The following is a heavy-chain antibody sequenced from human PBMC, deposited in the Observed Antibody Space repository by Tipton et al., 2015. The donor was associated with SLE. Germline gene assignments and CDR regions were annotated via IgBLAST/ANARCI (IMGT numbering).Heavy chain of an antibody. CDR3: ARGLRADSTSHFDH. CDR1: GGSIITHY. J-gene: IGHJ4*02. CDR2: VFYKGET. D-gene: IGHD6-13*01. V-gene: IGHV4-59*11. Sequence: TLSLTCTVSGGSIITHYWSWIRQTPERGLEWIGYVFYKGETYYTPSLKSRVTISADTSKNQFSLNLRSVTAADTAVYYCARGLRADSTSHFDHWDPGTLVTVSS.